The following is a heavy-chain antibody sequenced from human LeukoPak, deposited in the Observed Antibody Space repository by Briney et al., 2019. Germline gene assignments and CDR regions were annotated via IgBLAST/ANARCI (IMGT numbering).Heavy chain of an antibody. J-gene: IGHJ3*02. Sequence: GGSLRLSCAASGFTFSNYAMIWVRQAPGKGLEWVSVIRGIRGTYSTEYADSVKDRFTISRDNSKSTLYLQMNSLRAEDTAVYYCGRDPNGDYIGAFDMWGQGTVVTVSS. D-gene: IGHD4-17*01. CDR1: GFTFSNYA. V-gene: IGHV3-23*01. CDR3: GRDPNGDYIGAFDM. CDR2: IRGIRGTYST.